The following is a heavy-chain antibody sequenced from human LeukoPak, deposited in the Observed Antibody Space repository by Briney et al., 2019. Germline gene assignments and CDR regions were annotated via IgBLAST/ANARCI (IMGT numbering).Heavy chain of an antibody. CDR2: ISYDGSNK. CDR1: GFTFSNYA. D-gene: IGHD6-19*01. V-gene: IGHV3-30*04. J-gene: IGHJ4*02. Sequence: GRSLRLSCAASGFTFSNYAMHWVRQAPGKGLEWVGVISYDGSNKDYADSVKGRFTISRDNSKNTLYLQMNSLRAEDTAVYYCAREGDSTGWYYFDYWGQGTLVTVSS. CDR3: AREGDSTGWYYFDY.